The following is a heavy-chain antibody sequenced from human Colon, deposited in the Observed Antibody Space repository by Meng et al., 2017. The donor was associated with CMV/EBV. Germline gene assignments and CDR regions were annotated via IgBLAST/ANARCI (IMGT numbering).Heavy chain of an antibody. CDR1: KFKFNRSC. CDR2: IRLDGSER. D-gene: IGHD5-24*01. J-gene: IGHJ4*02. Sequence: GESLKISCPASKFKFNRSCMTWVRQAPGKGLDWVATIRLDGSERHYLNSLKGRERHYLNSLKGRFSISRDTAKNSLSLQMSRLRPRYLTVADTATSYCATRRKQLHQGPDFDYWGQGPLVTVSS. V-gene: IGHV3-7*01. CDR3: ATRRKQLHQGPDFDY.